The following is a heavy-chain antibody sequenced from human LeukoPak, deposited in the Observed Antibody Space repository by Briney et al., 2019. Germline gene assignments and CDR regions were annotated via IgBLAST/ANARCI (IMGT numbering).Heavy chain of an antibody. CDR2: IKPDGSEK. V-gene: IGHV3-7*01. CDR3: ARGVLPGVIHWSLDY. D-gene: IGHD2-2*02. J-gene: IGHJ4*02. CDR1: GFTFSNFY. Sequence: PGRSLRLSCAASGFTFSNFYMSWVRQAPGKGLEWVANIKPDGSEKECVDSVKGRFTISRDNARNSLYLQMDSLRAEDTAVYYCARGVLPGVIHWSLDYWGQGALVTVSS.